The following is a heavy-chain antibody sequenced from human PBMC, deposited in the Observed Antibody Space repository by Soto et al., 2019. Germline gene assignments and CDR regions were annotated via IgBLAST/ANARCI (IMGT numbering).Heavy chain of an antibody. Sequence: SVKVSCKASGGTFSSYAISWVRQAPGQGLEWMGGIIPIFGTANYAQKFQGRVTITADESTSTAYMELSSMRSEDTAVYYCARDLEYQLPNHIWFDPWGQGTLVTVSS. J-gene: IGHJ5*02. D-gene: IGHD2-2*01. CDR3: ARDLEYQLPNHIWFDP. CDR1: GGTFSSYA. CDR2: IIPIFGTA. V-gene: IGHV1-69*13.